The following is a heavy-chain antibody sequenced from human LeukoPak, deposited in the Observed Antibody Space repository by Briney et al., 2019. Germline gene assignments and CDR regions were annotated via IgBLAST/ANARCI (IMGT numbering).Heavy chain of an antibody. V-gene: IGHV3-21*04. J-gene: IGHJ5*02. CDR2: ISSSSRYI. Sequence: GGSLRLSCAASGFTFSSYSMNWVRQAPGKGLEWVSSISSSSRYIYYADSVKGRFTISRDNAKNSLYLQMNSLRAEDTALYYCARAPPPGYSYGGNWFDPWGQGTLVTVSS. CDR3: ARAPPPGYSYGGNWFDP. CDR1: GFTFSSYS. D-gene: IGHD5-18*01.